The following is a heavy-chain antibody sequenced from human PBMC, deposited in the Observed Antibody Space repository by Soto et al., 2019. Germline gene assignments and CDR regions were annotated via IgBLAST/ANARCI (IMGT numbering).Heavy chain of an antibody. CDR1: GGSISSGGYY. CDR3: AREVRGVTQTLFDY. CDR2: IYYSGST. D-gene: IGHD3-10*01. J-gene: IGHJ4*02. Sequence: SETLSLTCTVSGGSISSGGYYWSWIRQHPGKGLERIGYIYYSGSTYYKTSLKRRVTKSVKTSKNKFSLKLSYVTAADTAVYYCAREVRGVTQTLFDYWGQGTLVTVSS. V-gene: IGHV4-31*03.